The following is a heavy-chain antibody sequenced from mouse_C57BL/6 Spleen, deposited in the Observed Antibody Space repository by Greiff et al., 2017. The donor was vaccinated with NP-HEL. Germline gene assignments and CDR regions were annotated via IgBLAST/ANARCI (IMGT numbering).Heavy chain of an antibody. J-gene: IGHJ4*01. CDR3: AMYSNYWYAMGY. V-gene: IGHV1-39*01. CDR2: IHPNYGTT. Sequence: EVQLQESGPELVKPGALAKIPCKAHGYLFSHYNTNWVKPSNGKSLEWIGVIHPNYGTTRHNQKPKGKATLNVDQSSSTAYMQLNSLTSEDSTVYYCAMYSNYWYAMGYWGQGTSVTVSS. CDR1: GYLFSHYN. D-gene: IGHD2-5*01.